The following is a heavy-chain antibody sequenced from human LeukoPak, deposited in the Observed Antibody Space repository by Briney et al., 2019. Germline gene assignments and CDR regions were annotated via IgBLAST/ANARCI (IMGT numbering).Heavy chain of an antibody. Sequence: GGSLRLSCAASGFTFDDYTMHWVRQAPGKGLEWVSLISWDGGSTYYADSVKGRFTISRGNSRNSLYLQMNSLRTEDTALYYCAKDRYPLMVRGGVFDYWGQGTLVTVSS. J-gene: IGHJ4*02. CDR1: GFTFDDYT. CDR3: AKDRYPLMVRGGVFDY. V-gene: IGHV3-43*01. CDR2: ISWDGGST. D-gene: IGHD3-10*01.